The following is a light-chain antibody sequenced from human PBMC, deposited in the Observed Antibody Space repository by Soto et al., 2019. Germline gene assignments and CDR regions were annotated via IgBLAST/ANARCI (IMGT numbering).Light chain of an antibody. V-gene: IGLV1-44*01. J-gene: IGLJ1*01. CDR1: SSNIGGYT. CDR2: SNN. CDR3: AAWDDSLNCYV. Sequence: QSVLTQPPSASGTPGQRVTISCSGTSSNIGGYTVNWYQQLPGTAPKLLIYSNNQRPSGVPDRFSGSKSGTSASLAISGLQSEDEADYYCAAWDDSLNCYVFGTGTKVTVL.